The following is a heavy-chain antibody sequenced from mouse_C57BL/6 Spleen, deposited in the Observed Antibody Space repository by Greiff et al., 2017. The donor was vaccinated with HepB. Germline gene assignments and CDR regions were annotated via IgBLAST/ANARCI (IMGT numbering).Heavy chain of an antibody. D-gene: IGHD2-1*01. J-gene: IGHJ4*01. V-gene: IGHV5-17*01. CDR1: GFTFSDYG. Sequence: EVMLVESGGGLVKPGGSLKLSCAASGFTFSDYGMHWVRQAPEKGLEWVAYISSGSSTIYYADTVKGRFTISRDNAKNTLFLQMTSLRSEDTAMYYCASLYYGNYGYYAMDYWGQGTSVTVSS. CDR3: ASLYYGNYGYYAMDY. CDR2: ISSGSSTI.